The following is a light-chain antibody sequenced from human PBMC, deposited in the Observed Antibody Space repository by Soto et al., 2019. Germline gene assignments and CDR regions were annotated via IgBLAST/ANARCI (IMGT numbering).Light chain of an antibody. Sequence: EIVLTQSPAILSLSPGERATLSCRASQSISRSLAWYQQKPGQAPRLLISGASGRATGIPDRFSASGSGTDFTLTISRLEPEDSAVFYCHLYGASPPTFGPGTKVDIK. CDR3: HLYGASPPT. CDR2: GAS. J-gene: IGKJ1*01. CDR1: QSISRS. V-gene: IGKV3-20*01.